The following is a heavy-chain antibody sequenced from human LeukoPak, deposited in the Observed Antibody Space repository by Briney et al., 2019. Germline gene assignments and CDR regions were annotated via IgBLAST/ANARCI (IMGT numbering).Heavy chain of an antibody. D-gene: IGHD6-19*01. CDR3: ARSPSPYSSGWYFDY. J-gene: IGHJ4*02. CDR1: GYTFTSYA. CDR2: INAGNGNT. V-gene: IGHV1-3*01. Sequence: ASVKVSCKASGYTFTSYAMHWVRQAPGQRLEWMGWINAGNGNTKYSQKFQGRVTITRDTSASTAYMELSSLRSEDTAVYYCARSPSPYSSGWYFDYWGQGTLVTVSS.